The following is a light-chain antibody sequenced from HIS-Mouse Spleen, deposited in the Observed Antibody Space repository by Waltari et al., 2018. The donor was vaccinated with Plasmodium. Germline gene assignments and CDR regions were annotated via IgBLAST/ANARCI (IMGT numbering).Light chain of an antibody. Sequence: EIVMTQSPATLSVSPGERANLSCRASQRVSSNLAWYQQNPGQAPRLLIYGASTRATGIPARFSGSGSGTEFTLTISSLQSEDFAVYYCQQYNNWSFTFGPGTKVDIK. CDR3: QQYNNWSFT. J-gene: IGKJ3*01. CDR1: QRVSSN. CDR2: GAS. V-gene: IGKV3-15*01.